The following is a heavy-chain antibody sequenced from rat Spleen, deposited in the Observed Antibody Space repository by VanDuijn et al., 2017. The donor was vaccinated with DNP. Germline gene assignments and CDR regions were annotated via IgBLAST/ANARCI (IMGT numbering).Heavy chain of an antibody. D-gene: IGHD4-3*01. CDR2: ISTRGGST. V-gene: IGHV5-46*01. Sequence: EVQLVESGGGLVQTGGSMKLSCAASGFTFSSFPMAWVRQAPAKGLEWVATISTRGGSTYYRDSVKGRVTISRDNAKSTLYLQMNTLRSEDMATYYCVRWNSGHFDYWGQGVMVTVSS. CDR3: VRWNSGHFDY. J-gene: IGHJ2*01. CDR1: GFTFSSFP.